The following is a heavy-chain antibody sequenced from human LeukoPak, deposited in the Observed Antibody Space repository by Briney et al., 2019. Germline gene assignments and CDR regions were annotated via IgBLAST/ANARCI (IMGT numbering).Heavy chain of an antibody. CDR3: ARALHCSGGSCYFTADYYYYYMDV. CDR2: ISAYDGNT. Sequence: ASVKVSCKASGYTFTSYGISWVRQAPGQGLEWMGWISAYDGNTNYAQKLQGRVTMTTDTSTSTAYMELRSLRSDDTAVYYCARALHCSGGSCYFTADYYYYYMDVWGKGTTVTVSS. J-gene: IGHJ6*03. D-gene: IGHD2-15*01. CDR1: GYTFTSYG. V-gene: IGHV1-18*01.